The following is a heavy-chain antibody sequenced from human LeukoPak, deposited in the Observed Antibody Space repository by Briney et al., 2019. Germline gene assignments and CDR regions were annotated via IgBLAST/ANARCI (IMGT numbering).Heavy chain of an antibody. CDR1: GYTFNIYG. V-gene: IGHV1-18*01. CDR3: ARGDYGGSADY. D-gene: IGHD4-23*01. Sequence: GASVKVSCKASGYTFNIYGINWVRQAPGQGLEWMGWISGYNGNTKYAQKFQGRVTMTTDTSTSTAYMELRSLRSDDTAVFYCARGDYGGSADYWGQGTLVSVCS. CDR2: ISGYNGNT. J-gene: IGHJ4*02.